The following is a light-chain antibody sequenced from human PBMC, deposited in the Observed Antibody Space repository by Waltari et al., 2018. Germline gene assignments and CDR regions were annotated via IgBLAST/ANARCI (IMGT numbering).Light chain of an antibody. CDR2: GAS. CDR3: HQYNNGPPYN. CDR1: PSVTTN. V-gene: IGKV3-15*01. Sequence: EIVMTQSPATLPVSPGERAVLSCSASPSVTTNLAWYQQQPGQAPRLLIYGASTRATNIPARFSGSGSGTEFNLTISSLQSEDFAVYYCHQYNNGPPYNFGQGTKLEI. J-gene: IGKJ2*01.